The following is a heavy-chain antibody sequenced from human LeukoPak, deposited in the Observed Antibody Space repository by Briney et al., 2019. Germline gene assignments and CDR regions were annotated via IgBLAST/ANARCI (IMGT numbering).Heavy chain of an antibody. CDR1: GYTFTGYY. J-gene: IGHJ4*02. CDR2: INPNSGGT. CDR3: ARDLGEDTTMIFFDY. D-gene: IGHD5-18*01. Sequence: WASVKVSCKASGYTFTGYYMHWVRQAPGQGLEWMGRINPNSGGTNYAQKFQGRVTMTRDTSISTAYMELSRLRSDDTAVYYCARDLGEDTTMIFFDYWGQGTLVTVSS. V-gene: IGHV1-2*06.